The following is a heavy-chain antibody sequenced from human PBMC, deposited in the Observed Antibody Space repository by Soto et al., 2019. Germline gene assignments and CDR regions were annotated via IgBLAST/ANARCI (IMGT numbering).Heavy chain of an antibody. CDR2: INAGNGNT. D-gene: IGHD3-9*01. V-gene: IGHV1-3*01. Sequence: ASVKVSCKASGYTFTGYAMHWVRQAPGQRLEWMGWINAGNGNTKYSQKFQGRVTITRDTSASTAYMELSSLRSEDTAVYYCATPYYDILTGYPTRPNYYYYGMDVWGQGTTVTVSS. J-gene: IGHJ6*02. CDR3: ATPYYDILTGYPTRPNYYYYGMDV. CDR1: GYTFTGYA.